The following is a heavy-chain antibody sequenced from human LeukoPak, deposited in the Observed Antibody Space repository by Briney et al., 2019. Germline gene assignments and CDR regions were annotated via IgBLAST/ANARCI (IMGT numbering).Heavy chain of an antibody. Sequence: SETLSLTCTVSGGSIGSYYWSWIRQPPGKGLEWFGYGFYSGTTNYNPSLKSRVTISVETSKNQFSLKLSSVTAADTAVYYCARGGWYTWFDPWGQGTLVTVSS. D-gene: IGHD6-19*01. V-gene: IGHV4-59*08. CDR1: GGSIGSYY. CDR3: ARGGWYTWFDP. CDR2: GFYSGTT. J-gene: IGHJ5*02.